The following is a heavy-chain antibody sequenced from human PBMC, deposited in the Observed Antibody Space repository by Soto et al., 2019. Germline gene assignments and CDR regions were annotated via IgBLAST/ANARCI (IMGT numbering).Heavy chain of an antibody. V-gene: IGHV3-30-3*01. Sequence: QVQLVESGGGVVQPGRSLRLSCAASGFTFSSDAMHWVRHAPGKGLEWVAVISYDGSNKYYADSVKGRFTISRDNSKNTLYLQMNSLRAEDTAVYYCARSNVGYAGWFDPWGQGTLVTVSS. D-gene: IGHD5-12*01. CDR2: ISYDGSNK. CDR3: ARSNVGYAGWFDP. J-gene: IGHJ5*02. CDR1: GFTFSSDA.